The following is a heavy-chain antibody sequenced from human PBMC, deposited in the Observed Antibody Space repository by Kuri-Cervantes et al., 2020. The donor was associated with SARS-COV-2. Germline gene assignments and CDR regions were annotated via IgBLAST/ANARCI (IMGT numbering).Heavy chain of an antibody. CDR2: VRRDGSNY. V-gene: IGHV3-30*02. Sequence: LSLTCAASGFTFSSYAMSWVRQAPGKGLEWVGFVRRDGSNYYYADSVKGRFTISRDNSKNSLYLEMNSLRPEDTAVYYCAKVETANLDYWGQGTLVTFPS. CDR1: GFTFSSYA. J-gene: IGHJ4*02. CDR3: AKVETANLDY. D-gene: IGHD3-3*01.